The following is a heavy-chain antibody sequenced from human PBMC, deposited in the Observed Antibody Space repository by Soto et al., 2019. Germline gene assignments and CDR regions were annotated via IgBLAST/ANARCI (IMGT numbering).Heavy chain of an antibody. J-gene: IGHJ3*02. CDR2: IYSAGST. Sequence: QLQLQESGPGLVKPSETLSLICTVSGGSISGYFWSWVRQPAGKVLEWIGRIYSAGSTNYNPSLKSRVTMSVDTSQNQFSLKLTSVTAADTAMYYCVRGDVFDIWGRGTMVTVSS. CDR1: GGSISGYF. CDR3: VRGDVFDI. D-gene: IGHD3-16*01. V-gene: IGHV4-4*07.